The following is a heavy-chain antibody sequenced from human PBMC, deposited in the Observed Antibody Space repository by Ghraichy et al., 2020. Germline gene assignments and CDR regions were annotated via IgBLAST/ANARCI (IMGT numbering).Heavy chain of an antibody. Sequence: GGSLRLSCTASGFTFSSYDMAWVRQAPGKGLEWVSGIGNSGGSADFVKGRFSISRDNSKNTLSLQMNSLRAEDTAVYYCAKGPPEKGWQRDWYFDLWGRGTLVTVSS. D-gene: IGHD4-23*01. CDR3: AKGPPEKGWQRDWYFDL. V-gene: IGHV3-23*01. J-gene: IGHJ2*01. CDR2: IGNSGGS. CDR1: GFTFSSYD.